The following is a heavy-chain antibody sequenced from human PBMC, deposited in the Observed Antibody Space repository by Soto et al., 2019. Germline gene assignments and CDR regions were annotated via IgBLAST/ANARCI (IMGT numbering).Heavy chain of an antibody. J-gene: IGHJ4*02. CDR1: GGSISSGGYY. Sequence: QVQLQESGPGLVKPSQTLSLTCTVSGGSISSGGYYWSWISQHPGKGLEWIGYIYYSGSTYYNPSLKSRVTISVDTSKNQFSLKLSSVTAADTAVYYCARVSEGYNWNVGFFDYWGQGTLVTVSS. D-gene: IGHD1-20*01. CDR3: ARVSEGYNWNVGFFDY. V-gene: IGHV4-31*03. CDR2: IYYSGST.